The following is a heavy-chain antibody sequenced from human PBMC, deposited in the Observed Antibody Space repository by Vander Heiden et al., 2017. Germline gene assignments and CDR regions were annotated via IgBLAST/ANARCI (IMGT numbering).Heavy chain of an antibody. J-gene: IGHJ6*02. D-gene: IGHD3-3*01. CDR2: ISYDGSNK. V-gene: IGHV3-30*04. CDR1: GFTFSSYA. Sequence: QVQLVESGGGVVQPGRSLRLSCAASGFTFSSYAMHWVRQAPGKGLEWVAVISYDGSNKYYADSVKGRFTISRDNSKNTLYLQMNSLRAEDTAVYYCARDPHYDFWSGYFYYYGMDVWGQGTTVTVSS. CDR3: ARDPHYDFWSGYFYYYGMDV.